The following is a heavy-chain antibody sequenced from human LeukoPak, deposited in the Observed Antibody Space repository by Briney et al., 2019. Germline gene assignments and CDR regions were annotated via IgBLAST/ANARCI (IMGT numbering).Heavy chain of an antibody. Sequence: ASVSVSCKASGYTFTVYYMHWVRQAPGKEREGMGWINSNSGGTNYAQKFQGRVTITRDTSISTAYMEVSRLRSDDSAVYYCARYFYHSIGSSSDAYDIWGQGTMVTVSS. J-gene: IGHJ3*02. CDR1: GYTFTVYY. CDR3: ARYFYHSIGSSSDAYDI. CDR2: INSNSGGT. V-gene: IGHV1-2*02. D-gene: IGHD3-22*01.